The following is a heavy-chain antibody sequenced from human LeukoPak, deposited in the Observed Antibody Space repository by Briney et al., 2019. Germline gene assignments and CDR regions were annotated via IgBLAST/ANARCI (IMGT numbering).Heavy chain of an antibody. CDR2: ISNSDDGR. D-gene: IGHD2-15*01. J-gene: IGHJ4*02. CDR1: GFTFSDYA. Sequence: GGSLRLSCAASGFTFSDYAMNWVRQAPGKGLEWVSAISNSDDGRYYADSAKGRFTISRDNSKNTLYLQMNSLRTEDTAVYYCAKDSSASFYCGGGACYSNYWGQGTLVTVSS. V-gene: IGHV3-23*01. CDR3: AKDSSASFYCGGGACYSNY.